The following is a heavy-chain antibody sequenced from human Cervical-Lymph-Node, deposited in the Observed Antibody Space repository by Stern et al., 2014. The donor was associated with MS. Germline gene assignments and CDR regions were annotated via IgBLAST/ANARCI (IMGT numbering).Heavy chain of an antibody. Sequence: VQLVESGGGVVQPGRSLGLSCAASGFTFSNYGMHWVRQAPGKGLEWLAVIWYDGNKKYYADSVKGRFTISRDNSKNTLFLQMSSLTAEDTALYYCARGNWNYEGMGYWGQGTLVTVSS. CDR3: ARGNWNYEGMGY. V-gene: IGHV3-33*01. CDR1: GFTFSNYG. CDR2: IWYDGNKK. D-gene: IGHD1-7*01. J-gene: IGHJ4*02.